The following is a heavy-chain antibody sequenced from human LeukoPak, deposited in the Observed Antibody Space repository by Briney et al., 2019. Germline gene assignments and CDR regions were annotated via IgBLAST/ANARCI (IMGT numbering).Heavy chain of an antibody. Sequence: ASVKVSCKASGYTFTGYYMHWVRQAPGQGLEWMGRINPNSGGTNYAQKFQGRVTMTRDTSISTAYMELSRLRSDDTAVYYCAKDLSGGSDGSFDYWGQGTLVTVSS. CDR1: GYTFTGYY. D-gene: IGHD1-26*01. CDR3: AKDLSGGSDGSFDY. V-gene: IGHV1-2*06. J-gene: IGHJ4*02. CDR2: INPNSGGT.